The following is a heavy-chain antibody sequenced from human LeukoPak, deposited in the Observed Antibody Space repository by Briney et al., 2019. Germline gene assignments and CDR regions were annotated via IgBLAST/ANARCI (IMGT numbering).Heavy chain of an antibody. D-gene: IGHD1-26*01. J-gene: IGHJ3*02. CDR1: GFSFSRYA. CDR3: AREKAGATMGAFDI. CDR2: ISGSGGDT. V-gene: IGHV3-23*01. Sequence: RGSLRLSCAASGFSFSRYALSWVRQAPGKGLEWASTISGSGGDTYYADSVKGRFTISRDKSKNTVYLQMNSLRAEDTAVYYCAREKAGATMGAFDIWGQGTMVTVSS.